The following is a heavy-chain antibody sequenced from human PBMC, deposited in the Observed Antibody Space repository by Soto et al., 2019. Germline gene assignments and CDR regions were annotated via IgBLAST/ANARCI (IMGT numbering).Heavy chain of an antibody. D-gene: IGHD5-18*01. CDR3: ARVEGVAAMDHIDY. CDR2: INHSGST. Sequence: QVQLQQWGAGLLKPSETLSLTCAVYGGSFSGYYWSWIRQPPGKGLEWIGEINHSGSTNYNPSLKSRVTISVDTSKNQFSLKLSSVTAADTAVYYCARVEGVAAMDHIDYWGQGTLVTVSS. V-gene: IGHV4-34*01. J-gene: IGHJ4*02. CDR1: GGSFSGYY.